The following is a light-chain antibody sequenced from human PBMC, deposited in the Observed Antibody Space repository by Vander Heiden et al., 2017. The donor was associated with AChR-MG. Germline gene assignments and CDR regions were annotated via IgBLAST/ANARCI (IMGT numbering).Light chain of an antibody. CDR1: SSDVGGSNY. J-gene: IGLJ3*02. Sequence: QSALTQPASVSGSPGQSITIPCAGTSSDVGGSNYVSWYQQHPGKAPKLLIYDVTKRPSGFSNRFSGSRSGNTASLSISGLQAEDEADYYCSSYINRTTVFGGGTKVTVL. CDR3: SSYINRTTV. CDR2: DVT. V-gene: IGLV2-14*01.